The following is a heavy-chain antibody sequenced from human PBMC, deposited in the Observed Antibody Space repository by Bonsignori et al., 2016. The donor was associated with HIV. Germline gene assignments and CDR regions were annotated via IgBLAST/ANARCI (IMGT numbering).Heavy chain of an antibody. Sequence: VRQAPGKGLEWVSSISSSSSYIYYADSVKGRFTISRDNAKNSLYLQMNSLRAEDTAVYYCARDRYRWELPMTDYWGQGTLVTVSS. V-gene: IGHV3-21*01. J-gene: IGHJ4*02. CDR2: ISSSSSYI. D-gene: IGHD1-26*01. CDR3: ARDRYRWELPMTDY.